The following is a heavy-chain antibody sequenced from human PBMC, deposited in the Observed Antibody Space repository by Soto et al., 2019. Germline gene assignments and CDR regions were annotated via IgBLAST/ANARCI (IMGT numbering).Heavy chain of an antibody. V-gene: IGHV3-23*01. CDR2: ISGGGGGST. D-gene: IGHD2-2*01. CDR3: ANCLMPTTSSPLYYYYGMDV. Sequence: PGWSLRLSCAASGFTFSSYSMTWVRQAPGKGLEWVSTISGGGGGSTYYADSVKGRFTISRDNYKNTLYLQVHGLRVDDSAIYYCANCLMPTTSSPLYYYYGMDVWGQGTTVTVSS. J-gene: IGHJ6*02. CDR1: GFTFSSYS.